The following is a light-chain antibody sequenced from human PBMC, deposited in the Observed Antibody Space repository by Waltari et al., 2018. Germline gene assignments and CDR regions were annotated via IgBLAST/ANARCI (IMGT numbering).Light chain of an antibody. CDR2: KTS. V-gene: IGKV1-5*03. CDR3: QQYNSYPFT. Sequence: DIQLTQSPSTLSASVVDRVTSICRAGQRLSSYLAWYQQKPGKAPKLLIYKTSILETGVPSSFSGTGSGTEFTLTISSLQPDDIATYYCQQYNSYPFTFGPGTKVDIK. CDR1: QRLSSY. J-gene: IGKJ3*01.